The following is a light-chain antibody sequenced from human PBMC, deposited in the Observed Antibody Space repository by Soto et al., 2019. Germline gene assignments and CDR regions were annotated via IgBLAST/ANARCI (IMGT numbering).Light chain of an antibody. J-gene: IGLJ2*01. CDR1: NIGSKS. CDR2: YDS. V-gene: IGLV3-21*04. Sequence: SYELTQPPSVSVAPGKTATITCGGSNIGSKSVHWFQQKPGQAPVLVIYYDSDRPSGISARFSGSNSGNTATLTISRVEAGDEADYYCQVWDSSSDPRVVFGGGTKLTVL. CDR3: QVWDSSSDPRVV.